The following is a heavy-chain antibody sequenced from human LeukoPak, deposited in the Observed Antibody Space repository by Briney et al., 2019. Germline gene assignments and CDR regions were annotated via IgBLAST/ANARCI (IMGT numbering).Heavy chain of an antibody. CDR2: ISSSSSYT. CDR3: ARGYYYDSSGYYY. V-gene: IGHV3-11*06. Sequence: GGSLRLSCAASGFTFSDYYMSWIRQAPGKGLEWVSYISSSSSYTNYADSVKGRLTISRNNAKHSLYLQMNSLRAEDTAVYYCARGYYYDSSGYYYWGQGTLVTVSS. J-gene: IGHJ4*02. D-gene: IGHD3-22*01. CDR1: GFTFSDYY.